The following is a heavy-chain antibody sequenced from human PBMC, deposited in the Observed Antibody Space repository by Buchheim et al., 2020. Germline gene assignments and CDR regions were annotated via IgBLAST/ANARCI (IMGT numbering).Heavy chain of an antibody. Sequence: QVRLVESGGGVVQPGTSLRLSCATSGFMFSNYAMHWVRQAPGKGLEWVAVTWYDGDSKYYGDSVKGRFTISRDNSKNTLYLQMNSLRAEDTAVYYCAREPSDSSGLGYWGQGTL. J-gene: IGHJ4*02. D-gene: IGHD3-22*01. CDR1: GFMFSNYA. V-gene: IGHV3-33*01. CDR2: TWYDGDSK. CDR3: AREPSDSSGLGY.